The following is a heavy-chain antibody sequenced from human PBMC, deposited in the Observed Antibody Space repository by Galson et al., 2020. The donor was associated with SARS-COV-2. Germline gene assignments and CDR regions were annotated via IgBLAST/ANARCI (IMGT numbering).Heavy chain of an antibody. J-gene: IGHJ6*03. CDR1: GGSFSDYS. D-gene: IGHD2-8*01. V-gene: IGHV4-34*01. Sequence: SETLSLTCAVYGGSFSDYSWTWVRQPPGKGLEWIGEISHSGSTNYSPSLKSRLFMSVDTSKNQFSLKLRSVTAADTAVYYCARGGSRPIMVFDYYYFYMDVWGKGTTVTVSS. CDR3: ARGGSRPIMVFDYYYFYMDV. CDR2: ISHSGST.